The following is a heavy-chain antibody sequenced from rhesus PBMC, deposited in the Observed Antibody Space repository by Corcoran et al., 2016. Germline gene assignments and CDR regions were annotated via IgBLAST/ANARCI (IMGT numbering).Heavy chain of an antibody. Sequence: EVQLVESGGGLAKPGGSLRLSCAASGFTFSSYWMNWVRQTPGKGLEWISAINSGGGSTYYADAVKGRFTISRDNSKNTLSLQMNSLRAEDTAVYYCAKGGSWIDYWGQGVLVTVSS. D-gene: IGHD3-16*01. CDR3: AKGGSWIDY. J-gene: IGHJ4*01. V-gene: IGHV3S42*01. CDR2: INSGGGST. CDR1: GFTFSSYW.